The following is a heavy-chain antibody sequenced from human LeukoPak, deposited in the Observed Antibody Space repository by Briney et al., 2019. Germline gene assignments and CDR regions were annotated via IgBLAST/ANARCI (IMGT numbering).Heavy chain of an antibody. D-gene: IGHD6-13*01. J-gene: IGHJ5*02. CDR3: ASRSINWYRGNNWFDP. CDR1: GFTFSSYA. V-gene: IGHV3-30-3*01. CDR2: ISYDGSNK. Sequence: KSGGSLRLSCAASGFTFSSYAMHWVRQAPGKGLEWVAVISYDGSNKYYADSVKGRFTISRDNSKNTLYLQMNSLRVEDTAVYYCASRSINWYRGNNWFDPWGQGTLVTVSS.